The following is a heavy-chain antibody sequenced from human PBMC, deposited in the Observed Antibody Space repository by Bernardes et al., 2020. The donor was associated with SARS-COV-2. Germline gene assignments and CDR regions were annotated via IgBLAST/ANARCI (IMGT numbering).Heavy chain of an antibody. D-gene: IGHD4-17*01. Sequence: ASVKVSCKASGYTFTGYYLHWVRQAPGQGLEWVGWINPNSGVTNYAQKFQGRVTVTRDTSISTGYMELTRLTSDDTAIYYCARSGVSTVTTEGGWFGPWGQGTLVTVSS. CDR3: ARSGVSTVTTEGGWFGP. J-gene: IGHJ5*02. CDR1: GYTFTGYY. CDR2: INPNSGVT. V-gene: IGHV1-2*02.